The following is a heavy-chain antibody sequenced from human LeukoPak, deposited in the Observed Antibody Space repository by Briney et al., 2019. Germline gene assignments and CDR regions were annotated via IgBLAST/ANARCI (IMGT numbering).Heavy chain of an antibody. D-gene: IGHD2-2*01. J-gene: IGHJ4*02. Sequence: SETLSLTCAVYGGSFRGYYWSWIRQPPGKGLEWIGEINHSGSTNYNPSLKSRVTISLDTSMKKFSLKLNSVIAADTAVYYCASTERCSTTCPLDYWGQGTLVTVSS. CDR1: GGSFRGYY. CDR2: INHSGST. CDR3: ASTERCSTTCPLDY. V-gene: IGHV4-34*01.